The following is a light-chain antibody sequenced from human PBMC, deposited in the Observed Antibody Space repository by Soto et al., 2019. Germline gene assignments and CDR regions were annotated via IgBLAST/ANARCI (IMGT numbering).Light chain of an antibody. CDR2: EVS. Sequence: QSALTQPASVSGSPGQSITISCTGTTNDVGGYNYVPWYQQHPGTAPKLMIYEVSNRPSGVSNRFSGSKSGNTASLTISGLQAEDEADYYCSSYTSSSTRVFGTGTKLTVL. V-gene: IGLV2-14*01. J-gene: IGLJ1*01. CDR1: TNDVGGYNY. CDR3: SSYTSSSTRV.